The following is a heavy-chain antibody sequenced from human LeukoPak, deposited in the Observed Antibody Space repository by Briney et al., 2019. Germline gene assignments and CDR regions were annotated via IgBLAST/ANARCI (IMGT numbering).Heavy chain of an antibody. CDR2: ISGTYGTI. CDR1: GFTFNTYE. Sequence: GGSLRLSCAASGFTFNTYEMHWVRQAPGKGLECVSRISGTYGTIHYADSVKGRFTISSDNSKNTLYLQMNSLRAEDTAVYYCASRVICRGDTCYGLGYWGQGTLVTVSS. J-gene: IGHJ4*02. CDR3: ASRVICRGDTCYGLGY. D-gene: IGHD2-15*01. V-gene: IGHV3-23*01.